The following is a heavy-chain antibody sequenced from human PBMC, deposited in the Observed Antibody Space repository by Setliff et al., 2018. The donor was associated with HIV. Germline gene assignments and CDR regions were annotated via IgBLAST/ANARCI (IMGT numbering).Heavy chain of an antibody. CDR1: GGTFSSYA. V-gene: IGHV1-69*05. D-gene: IGHD2-2*01. Sequence: ASVKVSCKASGGTFSSYAISWVRQAPGQGLEWMGGIIPISGTVNYAQKFWGRVTITTHESTSTAYMELSSLRSEDTAVYYCAGDFGGYCSSMSCPGLFDPWGQGTLVTVSS. J-gene: IGHJ5*02. CDR3: AGDFGGYCSSMSCPGLFDP. CDR2: IIPISGTV.